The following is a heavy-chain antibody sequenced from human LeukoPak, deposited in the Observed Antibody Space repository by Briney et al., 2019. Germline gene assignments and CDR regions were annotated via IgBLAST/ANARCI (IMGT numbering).Heavy chain of an antibody. J-gene: IGHJ6*02. D-gene: IGHD3-10*01. CDR2: ISYDGSNK. Sequence: PGGSLRLSCAASGFTFSSYGMHWVRQAPGKGLEWVAVISYDGSNKYYADSVKGRFTISRGNSKNTLYLQMNSLRAEDTAVYYCAKNAGMVPGGMDVWGQGTTVTVSS. CDR3: AKNAGMVPGGMDV. CDR1: GFTFSSYG. V-gene: IGHV3-30*18.